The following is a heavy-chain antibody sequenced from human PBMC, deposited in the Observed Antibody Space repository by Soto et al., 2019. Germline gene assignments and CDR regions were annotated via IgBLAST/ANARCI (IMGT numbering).Heavy chain of an antibody. CDR2: INPNSGGT. D-gene: IGHD3-10*01. CDR3: ARGITMVRGVLLDAFDI. Sequence: ASAKVPCKASGYTFTCYYMHWVRQAPGQGLEWMGWINPNSGGTNYAQKFQGWVTMTRDTSISTAYMELSRLRSDDTAVYYCARGITMVRGVLLDAFDIWGQGTMVTVS. J-gene: IGHJ3*02. V-gene: IGHV1-2*04. CDR1: GYTFTCYY.